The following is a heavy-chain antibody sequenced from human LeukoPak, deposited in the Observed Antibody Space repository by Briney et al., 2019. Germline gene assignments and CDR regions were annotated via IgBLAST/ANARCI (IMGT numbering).Heavy chain of an antibody. CDR1: GYTFTSYD. D-gene: IGHD3-3*01. CDR3: ARGRYYDFWSGYYKRGLDP. J-gene: IGHJ5*02. CDR2: MNPNSGNT. V-gene: IGHV1-8*01. Sequence: GASVKVSCKASGYTFTSYDINWVRQATGQGLEWMGWMNPNSGNTGYAQKFQGRVTMTRNTSISTAYMELSSLRSEDTAVYYCARGRYYDFWSGYYKRGLDPWGQGTLVTVSS.